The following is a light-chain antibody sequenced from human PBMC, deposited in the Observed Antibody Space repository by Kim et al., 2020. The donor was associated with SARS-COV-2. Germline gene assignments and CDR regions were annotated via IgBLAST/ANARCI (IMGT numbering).Light chain of an antibody. CDR2: SAS. CDR1: HDITNW. V-gene: IGKV1D-12*01. J-gene: IGKJ1*01. Sequence: ASVGDRITITCRASHDITNWLAWYQQKPGKAPKLLIYSASTLESGVPSRFSGSGSETHFTLTITSLQPEDFATYYCQQANSFPWTFGQGTKVDIK. CDR3: QQANSFPWT.